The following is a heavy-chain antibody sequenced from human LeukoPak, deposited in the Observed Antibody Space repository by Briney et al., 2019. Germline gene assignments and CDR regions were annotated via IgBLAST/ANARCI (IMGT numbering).Heavy chain of an antibody. CDR3: ARGEGSGSFDY. J-gene: IGHJ4*02. V-gene: IGHV4-30-4*01. D-gene: IGHD3-10*01. Sequence: SETLSLTCTVSGGSISSGDYYWSWIRQPPGKGLEWIGYIYYSGSTYYNPSLESRVTISVDTSKNQFSLKLSSVTAADTAVYYCARGEGSGSFDYWGQGTLVTVSS. CDR1: GGSISSGDYY. CDR2: IYYSGST.